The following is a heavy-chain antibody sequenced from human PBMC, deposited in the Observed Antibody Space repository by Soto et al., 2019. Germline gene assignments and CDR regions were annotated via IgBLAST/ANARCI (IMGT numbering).Heavy chain of an antibody. CDR1: GYSFTSYG. Sequence: QVQLVQSGAEVKKPGASVKVSCKASGYSFTSYGISWVRQAPGQGLEWMGWISAHNGNTKYAQKLQGRVTTTTDTSTSTADMEPRSLRSDDTPVSYCARDNGFGGSDVWGQGTTVTVSS. CDR3: ARDNGFGGSDV. D-gene: IGHD3-10*01. V-gene: IGHV1-18*01. CDR2: ISAHNGNT. J-gene: IGHJ6*02.